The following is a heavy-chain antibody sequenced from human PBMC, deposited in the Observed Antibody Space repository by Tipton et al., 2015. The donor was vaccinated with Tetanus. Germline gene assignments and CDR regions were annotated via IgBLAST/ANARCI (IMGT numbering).Heavy chain of an antibody. CDR2: ISFDGTLT. Sequence: SLRLSCAASGFAFRTYPMHWVRQAPGKGLEWLASISFDGTLTYYADSVKGRFTVSRDNDKNTLNLQMTSLTREDTAVYSCARMVNWGRYLDPWGQGTLVTVSS. J-gene: IGHJ5*02. V-gene: IGHV3-30-3*01. CDR3: ARMVNWGRYLDP. D-gene: IGHD7-27*01. CDR1: GFAFRTYP.